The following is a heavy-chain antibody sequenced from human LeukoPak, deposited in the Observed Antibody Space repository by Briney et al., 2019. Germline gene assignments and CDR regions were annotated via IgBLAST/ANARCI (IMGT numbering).Heavy chain of an antibody. CDR2: IWSDGSNK. J-gene: IGHJ4*02. CDR1: EFTFSNHG. V-gene: IGHV3-33*01. Sequence: GRSLRLSCAASEFTFSNHGMHWVRQAPGKGLEWVAVIWSDGSNKYYADSVKGRFTISRDNSKNTLYLQMNSLTAEDTAMYYCARDQDHYFDYWGQGTLVTVSS. CDR3: ARDQDHYFDY.